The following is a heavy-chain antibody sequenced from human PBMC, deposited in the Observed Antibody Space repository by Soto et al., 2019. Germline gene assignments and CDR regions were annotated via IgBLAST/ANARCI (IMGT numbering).Heavy chain of an antibody. CDR3: ARGFSTDFDW. D-gene: IGHD3-3*01. J-gene: IGHJ5*01. CDR2: IYYSGTA. CDR1: GGSISSGRYY. V-gene: IGHV4-31*02. Sequence: SETRSNRWNVSGGSISSGRYYWSWIRQHPEKGLEWIGYIYYSGTAQYSPSFKSRITMSVDTSKSQFSLKMTSLTAADTAIYYCARGFSTDFDW.